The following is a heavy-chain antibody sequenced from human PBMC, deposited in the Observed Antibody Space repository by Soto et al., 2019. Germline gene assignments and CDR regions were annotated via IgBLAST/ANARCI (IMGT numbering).Heavy chain of an antibody. CDR2: IYYSGST. Sequence: SETLSLTCTVSGGSISSSSYYWGWIRQPPGKGLEWIGSIYYSGSTYYNPSLKSRVTISVDTSKNQFSLKLSSVTAADTAVYYCARPSADIVATPPNYYYYMDVWGKGTTVTVSS. D-gene: IGHD5-12*01. V-gene: IGHV4-39*01. J-gene: IGHJ6*03. CDR3: ARPSADIVATPPNYYYYMDV. CDR1: GGSISSSSYY.